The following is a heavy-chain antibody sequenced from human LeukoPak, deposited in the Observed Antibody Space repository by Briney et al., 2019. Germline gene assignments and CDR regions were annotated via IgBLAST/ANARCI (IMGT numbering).Heavy chain of an antibody. J-gene: IGHJ4*02. Sequence: PSETLSLTCTVSGGSISSSSYYWSWIRQPPGKGLEWIGEINHSGSTNYNPSLKSRVTTSVDTSKNQFSLKLSSVTAADTAVYYCARHRPPGSYSDYWGQGTLVTVSS. CDR1: GGSISSSSYY. CDR2: INHSGST. D-gene: IGHD1-26*01. CDR3: ARHRPPGSYSDY. V-gene: IGHV4-39*01.